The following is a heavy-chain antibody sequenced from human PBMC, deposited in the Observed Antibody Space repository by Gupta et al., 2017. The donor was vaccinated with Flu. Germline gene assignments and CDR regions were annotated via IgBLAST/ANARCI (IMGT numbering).Heavy chain of an antibody. Sequence: EVQLLESGGGLVQPGGSLRLSCAASGFTFSSYAMSWVRQAPGKGLEWVSAISGSGGSTYYADSVKGRFTISRDNSKNTLYLQMNSLRAEDTAVYYCAKAQGGSCYSFPCFEDYWGQGTLVTVSS. V-gene: IGHV3-23*01. CDR3: AKAQGGSCYSFPCFEDY. J-gene: IGHJ4*02. CDR2: ISGSGGST. D-gene: IGHD2-15*01. CDR1: GFTFSSYA.